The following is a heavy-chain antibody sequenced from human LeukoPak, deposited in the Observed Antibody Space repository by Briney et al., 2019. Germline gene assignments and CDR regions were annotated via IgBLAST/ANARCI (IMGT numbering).Heavy chain of an antibody. CDR1: GGSFSGYY. D-gene: IGHD3-22*01. V-gene: IGHV4-34*01. CDR3: ARSRSTYDSSGYLDY. CDR2: INHSGST. J-gene: IGHJ4*02. Sequence: SETLSLTCAVYGGSFSGYYWSWIRQPPGKGLEWIGEINHSGSTNYNPSLKSRVTISVDTSKNQFSLMLTSVTAADTAVYFCARSRSTYDSSGYLDYWGQGALVTVSS.